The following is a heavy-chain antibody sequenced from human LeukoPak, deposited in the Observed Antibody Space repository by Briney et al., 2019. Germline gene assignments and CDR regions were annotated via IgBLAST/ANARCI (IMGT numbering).Heavy chain of an antibody. D-gene: IGHD3-22*01. CDR3: ARESRYYYDSSGDY. J-gene: IGHJ4*02. CDR2: INPNSGGT. Sequence: ASVKVSCKASGYTFTGYYMHWVRQAPGQGLEWMGWINPNSGGTNYAQKIQGRVTMTRDTSISTASMELSRLRSDDTAVYYCARESRYYYDSSGDYWGQGTLVTVSS. V-gene: IGHV1-2*02. CDR1: GYTFTGYY.